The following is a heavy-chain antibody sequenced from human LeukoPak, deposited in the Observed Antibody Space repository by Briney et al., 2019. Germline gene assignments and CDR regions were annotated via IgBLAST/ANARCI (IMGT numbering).Heavy chain of an antibody. Sequence: GGSLRLSCAASGFTFSSYAMSWVRQIPGKGLEWVSAISGSGGSTHYADSVKGRFTISRDNSKNTLYLQMNSLRAEDTAVYYCAKGEAAAGTSSWFDPWGQGTLVTVSS. J-gene: IGHJ5*02. D-gene: IGHD6-13*01. CDR2: ISGSGGST. V-gene: IGHV3-23*01. CDR1: GFTFSSYA. CDR3: AKGEAAAGTSSWFDP.